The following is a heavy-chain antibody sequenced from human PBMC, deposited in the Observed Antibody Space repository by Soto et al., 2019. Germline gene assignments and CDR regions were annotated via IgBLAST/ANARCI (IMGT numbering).Heavy chain of an antibody. Sequence: PSETLSLTCAISGGSVSSGVFSWNWIRQSPGQGLEWIGYISHGGSPHYTPSLESRVTLSADRSTNVISLNLTSVTPADTAVYFCARGHYYYAMDVWGQGTTVTVSS. CDR2: ISHGGSP. J-gene: IGHJ6*02. CDR1: GGSVSSGVFS. V-gene: IGHV4-30-2*06. CDR3: ARGHYYYAMDV.